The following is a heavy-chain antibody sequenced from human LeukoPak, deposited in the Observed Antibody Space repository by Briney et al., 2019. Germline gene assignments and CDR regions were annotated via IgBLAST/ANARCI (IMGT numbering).Heavy chain of an antibody. CDR1: GGTFSSYT. D-gene: IGHD3-3*01. V-gene: IGHV1-69*02. J-gene: IGHJ5*02. CDR3: ARGLYYDFWSGYYTWFDP. Sequence: SVKVSCKASGGTFSSYTISWVRQGPGQGREWMGRVIPILGIANYAQKFQGRVTISADKSTSAAYMELSSLRCEDTAVYYCARGLYYDFWSGYYTWFDPWGQGNLVTVSS. CDR2: VIPILGIA.